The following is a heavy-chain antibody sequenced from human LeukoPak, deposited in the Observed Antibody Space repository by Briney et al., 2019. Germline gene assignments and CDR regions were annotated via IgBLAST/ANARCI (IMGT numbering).Heavy chain of an antibody. CDR3: ATYSSGWYGVLN. Sequence: GGSLRLSCAASGFTFSSYAMHWVRQAPGKGLEWVAVISYDGSNKYYADSVKGRFTISRDNSKNTLYLQMNSLRAEDTAVYYCATYSSGWYGVLNWGQGTLVTVSS. CDR2: ISYDGSNK. J-gene: IGHJ4*02. CDR1: GFTFSSYA. D-gene: IGHD6-19*01. V-gene: IGHV3-30-3*01.